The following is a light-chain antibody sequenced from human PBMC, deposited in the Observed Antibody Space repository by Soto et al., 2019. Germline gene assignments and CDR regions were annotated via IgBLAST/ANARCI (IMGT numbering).Light chain of an antibody. J-gene: IGLJ6*01. CDR3: SAYAGSIYV. Sequence: QSALTQPPSASGSPGQSVTISCTGTSRDVGGQNYVSWYQQHPGKAPKLLIYEVSNRPSGVPDRFSGSKSGNTASLTVSGLQAEDEADYYCSAYAGSIYVFGSGTKLTVL. V-gene: IGLV2-8*01. CDR1: SRDVGGQNY. CDR2: EVS.